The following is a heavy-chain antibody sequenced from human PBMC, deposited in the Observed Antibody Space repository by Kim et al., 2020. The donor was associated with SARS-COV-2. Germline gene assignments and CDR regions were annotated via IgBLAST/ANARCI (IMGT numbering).Heavy chain of an antibody. J-gene: IGHJ4*02. Sequence: SETLSLTCAVSGGSISSSNWWSWVRQPPGKGLEWIGEIYHSGSTNYNPSLKSRVTISVDKSKNQFSLKLSSVTAADTAVYYCARVDQTGTTFLDYWGQGTLVTVSS. D-gene: IGHD1-1*01. CDR3: ARVDQTGTTFLDY. CDR2: IYHSGST. V-gene: IGHV4-4*02. CDR1: GGSISSSNW.